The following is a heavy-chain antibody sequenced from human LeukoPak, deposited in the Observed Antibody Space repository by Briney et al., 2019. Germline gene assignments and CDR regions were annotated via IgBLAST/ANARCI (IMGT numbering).Heavy chain of an antibody. CDR3: ARDIVAGSPDYFDY. CDR1: GFTFSSYA. Sequence: GGSLRLSCSASGFTFSSYAMHWVRQAPGKGLEYVSAISSNGGSTYYADSVKGRFTISRDNSKNTLYLQMSSLRAEDTAVYYCARDIVAGSPDYFDYWGQGTLVTVSS. V-gene: IGHV3-64D*06. J-gene: IGHJ4*02. CDR2: ISSNGGST. D-gene: IGHD6-19*01.